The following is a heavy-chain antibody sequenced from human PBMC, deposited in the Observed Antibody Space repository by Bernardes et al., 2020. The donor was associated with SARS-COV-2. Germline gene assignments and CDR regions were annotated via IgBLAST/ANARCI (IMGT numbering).Heavy chain of an antibody. CDR3: ARDVFLGSSWDQSYYGMDV. D-gene: IGHD6-13*01. J-gene: IGHJ6*04. CDR1: GGPIGSHY. CDR2: VYFTGNT. V-gene: IGHV4-59*11. Sequence: SETLSLTCTVSGGPIGSHYWSWIRQSPGKGLEWIGNVYFTGNTNHNPSLRSRAIIEIDTSKSQFSLRLNSVTAADAAVYYCARDVFLGSSWDQSYYGMDVWSKGTTVTVAS.